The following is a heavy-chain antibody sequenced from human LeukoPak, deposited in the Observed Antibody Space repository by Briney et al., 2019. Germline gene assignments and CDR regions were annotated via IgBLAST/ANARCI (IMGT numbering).Heavy chain of an antibody. D-gene: IGHD5-18*01. CDR2: IYYSEST. V-gene: IGHV4-59*08. CDR1: GGSISNYY. CDR3: ARHSYGSQFDY. Sequence: SETLSLTCTVSGGSISNYYWSWIRQPPGKGLEWIGYIYYSESTNYNPSLKSRVTISVDTSKNQFSLKLSSVTAADTAVYYCARHSYGSQFDYWGQRTLVTVSS. J-gene: IGHJ4*02.